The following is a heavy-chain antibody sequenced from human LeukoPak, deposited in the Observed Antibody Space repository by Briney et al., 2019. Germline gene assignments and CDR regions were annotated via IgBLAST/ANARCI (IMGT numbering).Heavy chain of an antibody. CDR3: AKWVFSGFDY. J-gene: IGHJ4*02. Sequence: GGSLRLSSAASGFTFNSHAMTWVRQAPGEGLEWVSGISGSGGSTYYADSVKGRFTISRDNSKNTLYLQMNSLRAEDTAVYYCAKWVFSGFDYWGQGTLVTVSS. V-gene: IGHV3-23*01. CDR1: GFTFNSHA. CDR2: ISGSGGST. D-gene: IGHD1-14*01.